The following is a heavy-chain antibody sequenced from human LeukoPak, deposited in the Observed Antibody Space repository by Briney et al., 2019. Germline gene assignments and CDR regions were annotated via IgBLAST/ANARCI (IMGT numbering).Heavy chain of an antibody. V-gene: IGHV1-69*13. J-gene: IGHJ4*02. CDR3: ARDGGYCSSTSCWDY. CDR1: GGTFSSYA. CDR2: IIPIFGTA. Sequence: ASVKVSCKASGGTFSSYAISWVRQAPGQGLEWMGGIIPIFGTANYAQKFQGRVTITADESTSTAYMELSSLRSEDTAVYYCARDGGYCSSTSCWDYWGQGTLVTASS. D-gene: IGHD2-2*01.